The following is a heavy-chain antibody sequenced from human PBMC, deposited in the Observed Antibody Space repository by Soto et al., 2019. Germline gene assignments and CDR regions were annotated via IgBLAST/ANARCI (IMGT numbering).Heavy chain of an antibody. CDR2: IYHSGST. D-gene: IGHD4-17*01. CDR1: GGSISSSNW. V-gene: IGHV4-4*02. Sequence: PSETLSLTCAVSGGSISSSNWWSWVRQPPGKGLEWIGEIYHSGSTNYNPSLKSRVTISVDKSKNQFSLKLSSVTAADTAVYYCARDVGLDYGDYVGVLGYWGQGTLVTVSS. CDR3: ARDVGLDYGDYVGVLGY. J-gene: IGHJ4*02.